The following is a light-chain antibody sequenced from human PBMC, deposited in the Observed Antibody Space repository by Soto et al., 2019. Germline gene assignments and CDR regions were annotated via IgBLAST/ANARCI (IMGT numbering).Light chain of an antibody. J-gene: IGKJ1*01. Sequence: DIVMTQSPDSLAVSLGERATINCKSSQSILYSSNNKNYLAWYQQKPGQPPKLLIYWASTRESGVPDRFSGSGSGTDVTLTISSLQAEDVALYYCQQYYSTPQTFGQGTKVEIK. CDR1: QSILYSSNNKNY. CDR2: WAS. CDR3: QQYYSTPQT. V-gene: IGKV4-1*01.